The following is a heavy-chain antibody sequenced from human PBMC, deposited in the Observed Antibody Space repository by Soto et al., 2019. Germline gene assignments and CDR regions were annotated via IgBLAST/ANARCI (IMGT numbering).Heavy chain of an antibody. V-gene: IGHV1-24*01. CDR1: GYTLTGLS. CDR3: ATGPPRIFGVVIEFDP. J-gene: IGHJ5*02. CDR2: FDPEDGET. Sequence: ASVKVSCTVSGYTLTGLSMHWVRQAPGKGLEWMGGFDPEDGETIYAQKFQGRVTMTEDTSTDTAYMELSSLRSEDTAVYYCATGPPRIFGVVIEFDPWGQGTLVTVSS. D-gene: IGHD3-3*02.